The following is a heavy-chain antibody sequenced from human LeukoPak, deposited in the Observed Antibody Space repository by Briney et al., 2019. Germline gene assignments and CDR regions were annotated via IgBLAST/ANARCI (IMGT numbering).Heavy chain of an antibody. CDR1: GGSIRTGDYY. CDR3: ARRNFYYYGSGTYPARFDY. D-gene: IGHD3-10*01. J-gene: IGHJ4*02. V-gene: IGHV4-30-4*01. CDR2: IYFSGDT. Sequence: SETLSLTCTVSGGSIRTGDYYWSWIRQPPGKGLKWIGNIYFSGDTSYSPSLKSRLTISLDTSKNQFSLTLTSVTAADTAFYYCARRNFYYYGSGTYPARFDYWGQGILATVSS.